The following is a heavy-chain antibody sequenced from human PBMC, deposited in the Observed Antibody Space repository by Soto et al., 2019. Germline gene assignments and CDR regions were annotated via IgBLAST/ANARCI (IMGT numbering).Heavy chain of an antibody. Sequence: QVQLVESGGGVVQPGRSLRLSCAASGFTFSSYAMHWVRQAPGKGLEWVAVISYDGSNKYYADSVKGRFTISRDNSKNTLYLQMNSLRAEDTAVYYCARGGMLTHYYYYYGMDVW. D-gene: IGHD3-10*02. CDR1: GFTFSSYA. CDR2: ISYDGSNK. V-gene: IGHV3-30-3*01. CDR3: ARGGMLTHYYYYYGMDV. J-gene: IGHJ6*01.